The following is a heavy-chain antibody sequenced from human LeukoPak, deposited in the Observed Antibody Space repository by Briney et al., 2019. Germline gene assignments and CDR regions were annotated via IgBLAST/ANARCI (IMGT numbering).Heavy chain of an antibody. CDR2: MNPNSGNT. V-gene: IGHV1-8*01. J-gene: IGHJ4*02. CDR1: GYTFTSYD. Sequence: ASVKVSCKASGYTFTSYDINWVRQAPGQGLEWMGWMNPNSGNTGYAQKFQGRVTMTRNTSISTAYMELSSLRSEDTAVYYCARVFYWHLNYYDSSGYPGGSDYWGQGTLVTVSS. D-gene: IGHD3-22*01. CDR3: ARVFYWHLNYYDSSGYPGGSDY.